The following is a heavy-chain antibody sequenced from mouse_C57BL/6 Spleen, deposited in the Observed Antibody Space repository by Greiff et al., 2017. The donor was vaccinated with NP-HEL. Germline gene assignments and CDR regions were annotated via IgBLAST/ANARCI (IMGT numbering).Heavy chain of an antibody. CDR3: ARRGYGSYYFDY. CDR2: IYPGSGST. D-gene: IGHD2-10*02. Sequence: QVQLQQPGAELVKPGASVKMSCKASGYTFTSSWITWVKQRPGQGLEWIGDIYPGSGSTNYNEKFKSKATLTVDTSASPAYMQLSSLTSEDSAVYYCARRGYGSYYFDYWGQGTTLTVSS. J-gene: IGHJ2*01. V-gene: IGHV1-55*01. CDR1: GYTFTSSW.